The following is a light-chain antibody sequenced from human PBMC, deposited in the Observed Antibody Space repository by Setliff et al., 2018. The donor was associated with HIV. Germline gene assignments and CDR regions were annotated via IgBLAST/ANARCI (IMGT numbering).Light chain of an antibody. V-gene: IGLV2-14*03. CDR3: CSYVSSNPHYV. Sequence: QSVLTQPASVSGSPGQSITISCTGTSSDIGGYNYVSWYQQHPGKAPKLMIYDVSKRPSGVSNRFSGSKSGNTASLTISGLQAEDEADYFCCSYVSSNPHYVFGTGTKVTVL. CDR2: DVS. J-gene: IGLJ1*01. CDR1: SSDIGGYNY.